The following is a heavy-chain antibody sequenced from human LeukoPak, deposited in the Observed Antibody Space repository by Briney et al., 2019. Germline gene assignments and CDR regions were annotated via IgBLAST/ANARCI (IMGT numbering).Heavy chain of an antibody. CDR2: IYRGGST. CDR3: TRALSGSYPDAFDI. V-gene: IGHV3-53*01. CDR1: GFTFSSNY. D-gene: IGHD1-26*01. J-gene: IGHJ3*02. Sequence: GGSLRLSCAASGFTFSSNYMSWVRQAPGKGLERVSVIYRGGSTYYADSVKGRFTISRDNSKNTLYLQMNSLRAEDTAVYYCTRALSGSYPDAFDIWGQGTMVTVSS.